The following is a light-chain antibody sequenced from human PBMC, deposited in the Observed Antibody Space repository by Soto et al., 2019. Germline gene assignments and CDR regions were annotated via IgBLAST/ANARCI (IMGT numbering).Light chain of an antibody. CDR2: DVS. Sequence: QSALTQPASVSGSPGQSITISCTGTSSDVGGYKYVSWYQQHPGKAPKLMIYDVSNRPSGVSNRFSGSKSGNTASLTISGLQAEDEADYYCSSYTRSSTFYVFGTGTKVTVL. CDR3: SSYTRSSTFYV. J-gene: IGLJ1*01. CDR1: SSDVGGYKY. V-gene: IGLV2-14*01.